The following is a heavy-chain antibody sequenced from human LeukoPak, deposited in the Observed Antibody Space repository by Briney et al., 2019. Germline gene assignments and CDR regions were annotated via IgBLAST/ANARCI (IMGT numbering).Heavy chain of an antibody. Sequence: PGGSLRLSCAASGFTFDDYAMHWVRQDPGKGLEWVSGISWNSGGVDYADSVKGRFTISRDNAKNSLYLQMNSLRAEDTAVYYCARESIAAAGYFDYWGQGTLVTVSS. CDR1: GFTFDDYA. CDR2: ISWNSGGV. D-gene: IGHD6-13*01. J-gene: IGHJ4*02. CDR3: ARESIAAAGYFDY. V-gene: IGHV3-9*01.